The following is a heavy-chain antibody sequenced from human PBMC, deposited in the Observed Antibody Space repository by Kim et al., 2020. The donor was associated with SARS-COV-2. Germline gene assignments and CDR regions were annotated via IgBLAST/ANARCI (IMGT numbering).Heavy chain of an antibody. CDR2: IYWDDDK. CDR3: AHSSTRYYYDSRALQDFDY. V-gene: IGHV2-5*02. Sequence: SGPTLVNPTQTLTLTCTFSGFSLSTSGVGVGWIRQPPGKALEWLALIYWDDDKRYSPSLKSRLTITKDTSKNQVVLTMTNMDPVDTATYYCAHSSTRYYYDSRALQDFDYWGQGTLVTVSS. D-gene: IGHD3-22*01. CDR1: GFSLSTSGVG. J-gene: IGHJ4*02.